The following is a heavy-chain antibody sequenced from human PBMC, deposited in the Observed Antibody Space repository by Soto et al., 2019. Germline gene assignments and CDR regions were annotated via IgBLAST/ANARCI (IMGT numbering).Heavy chain of an antibody. D-gene: IGHD5-18*01. Sequence: QLQLQESGPGLVKPSETLSLTCTVSGGSISSSSYYWGWIRQPPGKGLEWIGSIYYSGSTYYNPSLKSRVTISVDTSKNQFSLKLSSVTAADTAVYYCARRWVRYSYRLGMDVWGQGTTVTVSS. V-gene: IGHV4-39*01. CDR3: ARRWVRYSYRLGMDV. J-gene: IGHJ6*02. CDR2: IYYSGST. CDR1: GGSISSSSYY.